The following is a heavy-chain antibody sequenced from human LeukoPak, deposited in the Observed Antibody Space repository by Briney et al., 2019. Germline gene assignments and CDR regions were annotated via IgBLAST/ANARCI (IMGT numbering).Heavy chain of an antibody. V-gene: IGHV4-61*08. D-gene: IGHD4-11*01. CDR1: GGSISSGGYS. Sequence: SETLSLTCAVSGGSISSGGYSWSWIRQPPGKGLEWIGYIYYSGSTNYNPSLKSRVTISVDTSKNQFSLRLSSVTAADTAVYYCARGGNDYSDYGVFDYWGQGTLVTVSS. J-gene: IGHJ4*02. CDR2: IYYSGST. CDR3: ARGGNDYSDYGVFDY.